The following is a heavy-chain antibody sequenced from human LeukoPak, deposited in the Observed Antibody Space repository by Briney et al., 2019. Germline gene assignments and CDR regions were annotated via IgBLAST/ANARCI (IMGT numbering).Heavy chain of an antibody. V-gene: IGHV3-21*01. CDR2: ISSSSSYI. CDR1: GFTFSSYS. D-gene: IGHD2-21*01. Sequence: GGSLRLSCAASGFTFSSYSMNWVRQAPGKGLEWVSSISSSSSYIYYADSVKGRFTISRDNAKNSLYLQMNSLRAEDTAVYYCARDFCGGDCYLGSGFDYWGQGTLVTVSS. CDR3: ARDFCGGDCYLGSGFDY. J-gene: IGHJ4*02.